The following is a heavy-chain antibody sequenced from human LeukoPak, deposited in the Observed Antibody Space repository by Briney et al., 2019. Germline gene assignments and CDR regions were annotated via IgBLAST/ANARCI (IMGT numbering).Heavy chain of an antibody. Sequence: GGSLRLSCAASGFTFSSYAMSWVRQAPGKGLEWVSAISGSGGSTYYADSVKGRFIISRDNSKNTLYLQMNSLRAEDTAVDYCAKGGGSGYYYSDYWGQGTLVTVSS. D-gene: IGHD3-22*01. CDR1: GFTFSSYA. CDR3: AKGGGSGYYYSDY. J-gene: IGHJ4*02. CDR2: ISGSGGST. V-gene: IGHV3-23*01.